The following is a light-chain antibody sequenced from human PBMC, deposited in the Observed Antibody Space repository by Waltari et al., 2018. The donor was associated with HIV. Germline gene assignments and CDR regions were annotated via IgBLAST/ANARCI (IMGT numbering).Light chain of an antibody. J-gene: IGLJ3*02. CDR2: KDT. Sequence: SYDVTQPSSVSVSPGQTARITCSGYALQDQFVYWYQQKPGQAPVLVIYKDTQRPSGSPERFSGSSSGTVATLTIRGVRTEDEADYHCQSADLSGTYWVFGGGTKLTVL. V-gene: IGLV3-25*03. CDR1: ALQDQF. CDR3: QSADLSGTYWV.